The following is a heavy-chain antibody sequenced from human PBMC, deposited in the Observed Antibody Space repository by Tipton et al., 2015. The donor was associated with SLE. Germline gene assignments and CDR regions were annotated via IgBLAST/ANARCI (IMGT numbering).Heavy chain of an antibody. CDR3: ARHRAGGMRDY. V-gene: IGHV4-61*02. J-gene: IGHJ4*02. Sequence: TLSLTCTVSGGSISSGSYYWSWIRQPAGKGLEWIGRIYTSGSTNYNPSLKSRVTISVDTSKNQFSLKLSSVTAADTAVYYCARHRAGGMRDYWGQGTLVTVSS. D-gene: IGHD6-13*01. CDR1: GGSISSGSYY. CDR2: IYTSGST.